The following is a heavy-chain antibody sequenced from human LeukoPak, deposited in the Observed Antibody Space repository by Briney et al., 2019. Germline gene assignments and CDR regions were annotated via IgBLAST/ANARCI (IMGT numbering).Heavy chain of an antibody. CDR3: ARVSPSSYGSGSYWRYYYYYYMDV. CDR1: GYSISSGYY. Sequence: SETLSLTCTVSGYSISSGYYWGWIRQLPVKGLEWIGSIYHSGSTYYNPSLKSRVTISVDTSKNQFSLKLSSVTAADTAVYYCARVSPSSYGSGSYWRYYYYYYMDVWGKGTTVTVSS. J-gene: IGHJ6*03. D-gene: IGHD3-10*01. V-gene: IGHV4-38-2*02. CDR2: IYHSGST.